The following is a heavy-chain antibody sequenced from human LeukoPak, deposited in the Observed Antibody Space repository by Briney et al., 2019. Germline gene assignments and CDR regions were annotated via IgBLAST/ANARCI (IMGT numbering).Heavy chain of an antibody. CDR3: ARESGEFDY. D-gene: IGHD1-26*01. V-gene: IGHV3-23*01. J-gene: IGHJ4*02. CDR2: ISAGGGGT. Sequence: GGCLRLSCAASGFSFSSYAMSWVRQAPGKGLEWVSSISAGGGGTYYVDSVKGRFTISRDNSKNTLYLQMNSLRAEDTAVYYCARESGEFDYWGQGTLVTVST. CDR1: GFSFSSYA.